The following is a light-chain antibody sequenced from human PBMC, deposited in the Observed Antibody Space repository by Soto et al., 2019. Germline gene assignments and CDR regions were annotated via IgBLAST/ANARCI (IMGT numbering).Light chain of an antibody. Sequence: DIQMTQSPSTLSASVGDRVTITCRASQSISSWLAWYQQKPGKAPKLLIYKASSLESGVPSRFSGSGSGTEFTLTISSLQPDDFATYYCQLYNSYSQVTFGPGTKVDIK. CDR1: QSISSW. CDR2: KAS. J-gene: IGKJ3*01. CDR3: QLYNSYSQVT. V-gene: IGKV1-5*03.